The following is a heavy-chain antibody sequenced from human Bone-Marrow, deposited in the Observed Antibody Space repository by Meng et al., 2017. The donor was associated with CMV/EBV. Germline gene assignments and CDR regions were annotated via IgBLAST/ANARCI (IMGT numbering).Heavy chain of an antibody. CDR2: MNPNSGNT. J-gene: IGHJ6*02. CDR1: GYTFTSYD. D-gene: IGHD2-15*01. Sequence: ASVKVSCKASGYTFTSYDINWVRQAPGQGLEWMGWMNPNSGNTGYAQKFQGRVTMNRNTSISTAYMELSSLRSEDTAVYYCARVRGGVVVGDGMDVWGQGTTVTVSS. CDR3: ARVRGGVVVGDGMDV. V-gene: IGHV1-8*01.